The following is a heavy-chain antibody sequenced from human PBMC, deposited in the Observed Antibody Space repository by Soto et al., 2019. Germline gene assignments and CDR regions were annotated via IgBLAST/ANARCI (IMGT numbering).Heavy chain of an antibody. Sequence: QVQLVQSGAEVKKPRSSVKVSCKVSGGTFSNYAIDWVRLAPGHGLEWMGGIVPIFGTTYYTQKFQGRATIIADDSTTTACLEMSSLRSEDTAIYYCARVEAVAGLYNYHGLDVWGQGTAVTVSS. J-gene: IGHJ6*02. CDR3: ARVEAVAGLYNYHGLDV. V-gene: IGHV1-69*12. CDR2: IVPIFGTT. CDR1: GGTFSNYA. D-gene: IGHD6-19*01.